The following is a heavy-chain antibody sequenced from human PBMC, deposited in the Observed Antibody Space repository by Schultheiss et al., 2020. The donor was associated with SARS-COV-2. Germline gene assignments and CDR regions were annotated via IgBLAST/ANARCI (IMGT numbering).Heavy chain of an antibody. CDR3: ARGWEGRPTFDY. Sequence: SETLSLTCAVYGGSFSGYYWSWIRQPPGKGLEWIGYIYYSGSTNYNPSLKSRVTISVDTSKNQFSLKLSSVTAADTAVYYCARGWEGRPTFDYWGQGTLVTVSS. CDR1: GGSFSGYY. D-gene: IGHD1-26*01. J-gene: IGHJ4*02. V-gene: IGHV4-59*08. CDR2: IYYSGST.